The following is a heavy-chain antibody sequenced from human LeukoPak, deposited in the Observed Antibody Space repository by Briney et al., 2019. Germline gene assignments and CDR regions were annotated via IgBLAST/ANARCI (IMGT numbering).Heavy chain of an antibody. CDR2: ISTSSSTI. J-gene: IGHJ4*02. CDR3: ARVEMATIGDY. Sequence: GGSLRLSCAASGFTFSSYSMNWVRQAPGKGLELDSYISTSSSTIYYADSVKGRFTISRDNAKNSLYLQMNSLRVEDTAVYYCARVEMATIGDYWGQGTLVSVSS. D-gene: IGHD5-24*01. CDR1: GFTFSSYS. V-gene: IGHV3-48*01.